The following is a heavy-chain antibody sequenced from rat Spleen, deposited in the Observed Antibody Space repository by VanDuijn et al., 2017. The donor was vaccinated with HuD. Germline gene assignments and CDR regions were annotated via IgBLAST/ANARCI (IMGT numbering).Heavy chain of an antibody. CDR3: ARPSYAGYDWYFDF. D-gene: IGHD1-2*01. Sequence: EVQLVESGGGLVQPGRSLKLSCAASGFTFSNYGMAWVRQAPTKGLEWVASITNTGYTTYYADSVKGRFTISKNNAKNTQYLQMDSLRSEDTAPYYCARPSYAGYDWYFDFWGPGTMVTVSS. CDR1: GFTFSNYG. CDR2: ITNTGYTT. J-gene: IGHJ1*01. V-gene: IGHV5S13*01.